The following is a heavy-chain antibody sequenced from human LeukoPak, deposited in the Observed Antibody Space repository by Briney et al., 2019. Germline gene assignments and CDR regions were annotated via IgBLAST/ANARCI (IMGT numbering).Heavy chain of an antibody. Sequence: SVKVSCKASGGTFSSYAISWVRQAPGQGLEWMGGIIPIFGTANYAQKFQGRVTITTDESTSTAYMELSSLRSEDTAVYYCARDSLGDNWRQPPYYYYYMDVWGKGTTVTVSS. D-gene: IGHD1-20*01. J-gene: IGHJ6*03. CDR3: ARDSLGDNWRQPPYYYYYMDV. CDR2: IIPIFGTA. CDR1: GGTFSSYA. V-gene: IGHV1-69*05.